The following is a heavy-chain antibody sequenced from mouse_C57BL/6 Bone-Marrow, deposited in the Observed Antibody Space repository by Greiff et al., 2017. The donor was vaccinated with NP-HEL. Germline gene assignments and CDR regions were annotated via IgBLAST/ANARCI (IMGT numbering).Heavy chain of an antibody. V-gene: IGHV1-64*01. CDR2: IHPNSGST. CDR3: ARGASSSFAY. J-gene: IGHJ3*01. Sequence: QVQLQQPGAELVKPGASVKLSCTASGYTFTSYWMHWVKQRPGQGLEWIGMIHPNSGSTNYNEKFKSKATLTVDQSSSTAYMQLSSLTSEDSAVYYCARGASSSFAYWGQGTLVTVAA. CDR1: GYTFTSYW. D-gene: IGHD1-1*01.